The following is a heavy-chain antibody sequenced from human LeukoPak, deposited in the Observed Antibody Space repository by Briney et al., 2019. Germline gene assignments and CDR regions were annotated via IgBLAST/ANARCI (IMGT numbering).Heavy chain of an antibody. Sequence: GGSLRLSCAASGFTFSSYSMNWVRQAPGKGLEWVSYISRTSHTIYYADSVKGRFTISRDNAKNSLFLQMNSLRVEDTAVYYCARFGVPYGLDVWGQGTTVTVSS. CDR2: ISRTSHTI. CDR3: ARFGVPYGLDV. CDR1: GFTFSSYS. D-gene: IGHD3-16*01. V-gene: IGHV3-48*04. J-gene: IGHJ6*02.